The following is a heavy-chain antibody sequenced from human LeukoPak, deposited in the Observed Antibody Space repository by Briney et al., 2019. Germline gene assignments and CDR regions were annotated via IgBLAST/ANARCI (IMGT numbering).Heavy chain of an antibody. J-gene: IGHJ3*02. CDR3: ARLITGTALAFDI. Sequence: SETLSLTCTVSGGSFSGYYWSWIRQPAGKGLEWIGRIYTSGSTHYNPSLKSRVTMSVDTSKNQFSLKLSSVTAAATAVYYLARLITGTALAFDIWGQGTMVTVSS. D-gene: IGHD1-7*01. CDR2: IYTSGST. CDR1: GGSFSGYY. V-gene: IGHV4-4*07.